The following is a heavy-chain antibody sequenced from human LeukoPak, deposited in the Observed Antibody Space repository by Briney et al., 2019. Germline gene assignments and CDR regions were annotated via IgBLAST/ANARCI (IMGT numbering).Heavy chain of an antibody. D-gene: IGHD4-17*01. Sequence: SVKVSCKASGGTFSIYAISWVRQAPGQGLEWMGRIIPILGIANYAQKFQGRVTITADKSTSTAYMELSSLRSEDTAVYYCARGLVYGDYILGPQRPFDYWGQGTLVTVSS. CDR2: IIPILGIA. V-gene: IGHV1-69*04. CDR1: GGTFSIYA. J-gene: IGHJ4*02. CDR3: ARGLVYGDYILGPQRPFDY.